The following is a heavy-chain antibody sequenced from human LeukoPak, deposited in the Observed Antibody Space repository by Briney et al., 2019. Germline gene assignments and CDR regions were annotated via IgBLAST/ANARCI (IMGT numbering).Heavy chain of an antibody. J-gene: IGHJ3*02. V-gene: IGHV3-23*01. Sequence: GGSLRLSCAASGFTFSNAWMSWVRQAPGKGLEWVSAISGSGGSTYYADSVKGRFTISRDNSKNTLYLQMNSLRAEDTAVYYCAKAGVVPAALGAFDIWGQGTMVTVSS. CDR2: ISGSGGST. D-gene: IGHD2-2*01. CDR1: GFTFSNAW. CDR3: AKAGVVPAALGAFDI.